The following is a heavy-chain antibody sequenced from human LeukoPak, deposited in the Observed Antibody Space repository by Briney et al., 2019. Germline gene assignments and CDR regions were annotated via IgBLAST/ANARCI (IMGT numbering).Heavy chain of an antibody. CDR3: AKDRFTYYYDSSGLFDY. CDR1: GFTFDDYA. V-gene: IGHV3-9*01. Sequence: PGGSLRLSCAASGFTFDDYAMHWVRQAPGKGLEWVSGISWNSGSIGYADSVKGRFTISRDNSKNTLYLQMNSLRAEDTAVYYCAKDRFTYYYDSSGLFDYWGQGTLVTVSS. J-gene: IGHJ4*02. D-gene: IGHD3-22*01. CDR2: ISWNSGSI.